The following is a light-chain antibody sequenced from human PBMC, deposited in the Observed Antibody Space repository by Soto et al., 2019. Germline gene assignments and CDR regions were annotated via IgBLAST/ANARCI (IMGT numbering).Light chain of an antibody. Sequence: QSALTQPASVSGSPGQSITISCTGTSSDIGAYDYVSWYQHHPGKAPKLMIYDVSNRPSGVSNRFSGSKSGNTASLTISGLQADDEADYYCSSYTTILYVFGTGTQLTVL. CDR1: SSDIGAYDY. CDR3: SSYTTILYV. V-gene: IGLV2-14*01. J-gene: IGLJ1*01. CDR2: DVS.